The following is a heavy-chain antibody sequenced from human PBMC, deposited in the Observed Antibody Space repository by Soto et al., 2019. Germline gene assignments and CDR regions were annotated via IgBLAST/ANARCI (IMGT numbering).Heavy chain of an antibody. D-gene: IGHD3-22*01. CDR1: GYTFTSYG. CDR3: ARGVTYYYDSSGYYGGDY. J-gene: IGHJ4*02. CDR2: ISAYNGNT. V-gene: IGHV1-18*01. Sequence: QVQLVQSGAEVKKPGPSVKVSCKASGYTFTSYGISWVRQAPGKGLEWMGWISAYNGNTNYAQKLQGRVTMTTDTSTSTAYMELRSLRSDDTAVYYCARGVTYYYDSSGYYGGDYWGKGTLVTVSS.